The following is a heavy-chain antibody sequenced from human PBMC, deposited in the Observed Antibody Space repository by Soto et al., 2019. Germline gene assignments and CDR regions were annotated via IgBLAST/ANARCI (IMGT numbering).Heavy chain of an antibody. V-gene: IGHV1-18*04. J-gene: IGHJ4*02. Sequence: QVQLVQSGAEVKKPGASVKVSCKASGYTFTSYGISWVRQAPGQGLEWMGWISAYNGNTNYAQKLQGRVTMTTDTPPSRGYRELRSLGYDDSAVYYCAGDWRGKERGGYWGQGTLVTVSS. CDR3: AGDWRGKERGGY. D-gene: IGHD3-16*01. CDR1: GYTFTSYG. CDR2: ISAYNGNT.